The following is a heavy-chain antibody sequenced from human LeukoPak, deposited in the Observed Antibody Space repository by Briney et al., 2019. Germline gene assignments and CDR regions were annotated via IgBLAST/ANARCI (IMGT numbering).Heavy chain of an antibody. CDR3: SREARYSSGWHDY. D-gene: IGHD6-19*01. CDR2: ISSSGSTI. V-gene: IGHV3-11*04. J-gene: IGHJ4*02. CDR1: GFTFSDYY. Sequence: PXGSLRLSCAASGFTFSDYYMSWIRQAPGKGLEWVSYISSSGSTIYYADSLKDRFTLSRDNAKNSLYLQMNSLRAEDTAVYYCSREARYSSGWHDYWGQGTLVTVSS.